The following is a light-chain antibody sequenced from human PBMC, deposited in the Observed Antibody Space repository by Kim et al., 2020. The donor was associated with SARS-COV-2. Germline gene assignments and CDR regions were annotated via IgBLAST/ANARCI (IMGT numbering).Light chain of an antibody. CDR3: QHYIRFPYT. CDR2: HAS. Sequence: ASGGDRVTMTGRASRIIDTFLAWYQQIPGKAPDLLIYHASNVQSGVPSRLSGSVSGAEFTLTISSLQPDDFATYYCQHYIRFPYTLGQGTKLEI. CDR1: RIIDTF. J-gene: IGKJ2*01. V-gene: IGKV1-5*03.